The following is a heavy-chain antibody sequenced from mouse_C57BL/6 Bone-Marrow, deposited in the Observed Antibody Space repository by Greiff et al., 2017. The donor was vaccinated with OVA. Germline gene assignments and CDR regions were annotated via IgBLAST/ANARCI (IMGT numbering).Heavy chain of an antibody. CDR3: ARVRGLRQGFAY. D-gene: IGHD2-4*01. V-gene: IGHV5-4*03. CDR2: ISDGGSYT. Sequence: EVKLVESGGGLVKPGGSLKLSCAASGFTFSSYAMSWVRQTPEKRLEWVATISDGGSYTYYPDNVKGRFTISRDNAKNNLYLQMSHLKSEDTAMYYCARVRGLRQGFAYWGQGTLVTVSA. J-gene: IGHJ3*01. CDR1: GFTFSSYA.